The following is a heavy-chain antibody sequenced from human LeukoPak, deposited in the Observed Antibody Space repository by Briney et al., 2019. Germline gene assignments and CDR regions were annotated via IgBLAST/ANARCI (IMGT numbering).Heavy chain of an antibody. Sequence: GGSLRLSCAASGFTFSSYSMNWVRQAPGKGLEWVSSISGGSTYIYQADSVKGRFTISRDNAKNSLYLQMNSLRAEDTAVYYCARDNTIWRVRDGYNRERAHFDYWGQGTLVTVSS. V-gene: IGHV3-21*01. CDR3: ARDNTIWRVRDGYNRERAHFDY. CDR1: GFTFSSYS. J-gene: IGHJ4*02. CDR2: ISGGSTYI. D-gene: IGHD5-24*01.